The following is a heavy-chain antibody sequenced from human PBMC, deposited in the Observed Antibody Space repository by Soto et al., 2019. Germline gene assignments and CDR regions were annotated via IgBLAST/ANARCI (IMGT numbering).Heavy chain of an antibody. V-gene: IGHV4-31*03. CDR3: ARDRSGYYLIDY. Sequence: LSLTCTVSGGSISSGGYYWSWIRQHPGKGLEWIGYIYYSGSTYYNPSLKSRVTISVDTSKNQFSLKLSSVTAADTAVYYCARDRSGYYLIDYWGQGTLVTVSS. J-gene: IGHJ4*02. CDR1: GGSISSGGYY. CDR2: IYYSGST. D-gene: IGHD3-3*01.